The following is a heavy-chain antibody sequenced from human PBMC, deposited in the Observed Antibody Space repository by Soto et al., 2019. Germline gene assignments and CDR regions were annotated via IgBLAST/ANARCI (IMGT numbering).Heavy chain of an antibody. Sequence: QVQLVQSGAEVKKPGASVKVSCKASGYTFTSYDINWVRQATGQGLEWMGWMNPNSGNTGYAQKFQGSVTMTRNTSISTAYMELSSLRSEDTAVYYCARGYSGDYVGGDYYFDYWGQGTLVTVSS. CDR3: ARGYSGDYVGGDYYFDY. D-gene: IGHD4-17*01. V-gene: IGHV1-8*01. J-gene: IGHJ4*02. CDR2: MNPNSGNT. CDR1: GYTFTSYD.